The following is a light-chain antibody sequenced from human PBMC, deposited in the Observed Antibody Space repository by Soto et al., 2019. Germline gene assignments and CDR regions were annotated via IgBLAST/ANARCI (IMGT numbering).Light chain of an antibody. J-gene: IGKJ4*01. Sequence: DIQMTQSPSSLSASVGDRVTITCRAGQYIGRYLNWYQQKPGKAPKLLIYAASSLHSGVPSRFSGSGSGKDFTLTISSLQPEDFATYSCQQTYRTPLTLGGGTKVDIK. CDR3: QQTYRTPLT. CDR2: AAS. CDR1: QYIGRY. V-gene: IGKV1-39*01.